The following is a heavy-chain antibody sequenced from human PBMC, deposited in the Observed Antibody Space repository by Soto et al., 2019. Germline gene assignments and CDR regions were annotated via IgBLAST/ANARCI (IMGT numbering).Heavy chain of an antibody. CDR3: ARHPNYYDSSGYPYDY. CDR2: IDSSDSYT. D-gene: IGHD3-22*01. CDR1: GYSFTSYW. Sequence: PGESLKISCKGSGYSFTSYWISWVRQMPGKGLEWMGRIDSSDSYTNYSPSFQGHVTISADKSISTAYLQWSSLKASDTAMYYCARHPNYYDSSGYPYDYWGQGTLVTVSS. J-gene: IGHJ4*02. V-gene: IGHV5-10-1*01.